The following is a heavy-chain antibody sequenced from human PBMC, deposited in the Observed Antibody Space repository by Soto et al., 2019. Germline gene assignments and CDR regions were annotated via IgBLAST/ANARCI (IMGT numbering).Heavy chain of an antibody. D-gene: IGHD2-21*01. V-gene: IGHV2-26*01. Sequence: QVTLKESGPVLVKPTETLTLTCTVSGFSLSNARMGVSWIRQPPGKALEWLAHIFSNDEKSYSTSLKSRLTISKDTSKSQVVLTMTNMYPVDTATYYCARIILGYEGPNWFDPWGQGTLVTVSS. CDR1: GFSLSNARMG. J-gene: IGHJ5*02. CDR3: ARIILGYEGPNWFDP. CDR2: IFSNDEK.